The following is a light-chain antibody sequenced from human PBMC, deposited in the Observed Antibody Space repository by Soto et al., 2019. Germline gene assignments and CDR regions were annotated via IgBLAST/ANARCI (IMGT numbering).Light chain of an antibody. CDR3: QSYDSSLSASV. V-gene: IGLV1-40*01. J-gene: IGLJ3*02. Sequence: QSVLTQAPSVSGAPGQRITISCAGSSSNIGGGYEVHWYQQLPGTAPKLLIYDNNHRPSGVPDRFSGSKSGTSASLAITGLQAEDEADHYCQSYDSSLSASVFGGGTKVTVL. CDR2: DNN. CDR1: SSNIGGGYE.